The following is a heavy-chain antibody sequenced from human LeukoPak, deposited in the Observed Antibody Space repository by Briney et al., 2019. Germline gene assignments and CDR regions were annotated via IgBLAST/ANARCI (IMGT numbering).Heavy chain of an antibody. CDR3: ARVKDHYFDY. CDR1: GGSFSGYY. V-gene: IGHV4-34*01. J-gene: IGHJ4*02. CDR2: INHSGST. Sequence: SETLSLTCAVYGGSFSGYYWSWIRQPPGKGLEWIGEINHSGSTNYNPSLKSRVTISVDTSKNQFSLKLSSVTAADTAVYYCARVKDHYFDYWGQGTLVTFSS.